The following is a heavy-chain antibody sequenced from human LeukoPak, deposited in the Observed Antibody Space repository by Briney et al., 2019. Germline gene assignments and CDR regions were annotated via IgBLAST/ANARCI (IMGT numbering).Heavy chain of an antibody. CDR1: GGSFSGYY. CDR3: ARGGWYVVY. J-gene: IGHJ4*02. V-gene: IGHV4-34*01. CDR2: INHSGST. D-gene: IGHD6-19*01. Sequence: SETLSLTCAVYGGSFSGYYWSWVRQPPGKGLEWIGEINHSGSTNYNPSLKGRVTISVDTSKNQFSLKLSSVTAADTAVYYCARGGWYVVYWGQGTLVTVSS.